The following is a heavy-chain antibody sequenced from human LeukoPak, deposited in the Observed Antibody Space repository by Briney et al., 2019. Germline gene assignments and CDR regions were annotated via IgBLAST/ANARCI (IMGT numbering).Heavy chain of an antibody. Sequence: AGGSLRLSCAASGFTFSSYSMNWVRQAPGKGLEWVSYISSSSSTIYYAGTVKGRFTISRDNAKNSLYLQMNGLRDEDTAVYYCARLLGRSFDYWGQGTLVTVSS. J-gene: IGHJ4*02. CDR1: GFTFSSYS. CDR3: ARLLGRSFDY. V-gene: IGHV3-48*02. CDR2: ISSSSSTI. D-gene: IGHD2-21*01.